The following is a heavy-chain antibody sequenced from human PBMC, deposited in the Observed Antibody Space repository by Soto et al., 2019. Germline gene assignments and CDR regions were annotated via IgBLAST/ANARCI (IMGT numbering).Heavy chain of an antibody. J-gene: IGHJ4*02. D-gene: IGHD3-10*01. Sequence: GGSLRLSCAASGFTFGHSAMSWVRQAPGKGLEWVAAISGTGGAAYYADSVKGRFTISRDNSRNTLFLQMNSLRVDDTAIYHCAKPEEVVRGFDFWGLGTRVTVAP. V-gene: IGHV3-23*01. CDR3: AKPEEVVRGFDF. CDR1: GFTFGHSA. CDR2: ISGTGGAA.